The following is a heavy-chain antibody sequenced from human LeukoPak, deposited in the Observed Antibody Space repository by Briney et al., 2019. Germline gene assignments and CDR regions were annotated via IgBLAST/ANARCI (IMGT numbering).Heavy chain of an antibody. J-gene: IGHJ5*02. D-gene: IGHD4-11*01. CDR1: GGTFSSYA. V-gene: IGHV1-69*13. Sequence: GASMKVSCKASGGTFSSYAISWARQAPGQGLEWMGGIIPIFGTANYAQKFQGRVTITADESTSTAYMELSSLRSEDTAVYYCVRGTTVTNWFDPWGQGTLVTVSS. CDR3: VRGTTVTNWFDP. CDR2: IIPIFGTA.